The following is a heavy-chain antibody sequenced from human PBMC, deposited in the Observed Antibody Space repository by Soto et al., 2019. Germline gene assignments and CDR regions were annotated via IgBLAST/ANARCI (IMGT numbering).Heavy chain of an antibody. Sequence: NPSETLSLTCAVSGGSISSSNWWSWVRQPPGKGLEWIGEIYHSGSTNYNPSLKSRVTISVDKSKNQFSLKLSSVTAADTAVYYCARDRRDNWNYRYGMDVWGQGTTVTVSS. J-gene: IGHJ6*02. D-gene: IGHD1-7*01. CDR1: GGSISSSNW. CDR2: IYHSGST. V-gene: IGHV4-4*02. CDR3: ARDRRDNWNYRYGMDV.